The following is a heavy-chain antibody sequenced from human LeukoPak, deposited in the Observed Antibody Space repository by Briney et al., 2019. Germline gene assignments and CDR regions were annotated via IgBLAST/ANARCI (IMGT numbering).Heavy chain of an antibody. V-gene: IGHV3-30*02. D-gene: IGHD6-6*01. Sequence: GGSLRLSCAASGFTFSNYGIHWVRQAPGKGLEWVTFMQYDGSVKFYADSVMGRFTISKDNSKNTVYLQMNSLRTEDAAVYYCARQTWIAAQDYWGQGTLVTVSS. J-gene: IGHJ4*02. CDR1: GFTFSNYG. CDR3: ARQTWIAAQDY. CDR2: MQYDGSVK.